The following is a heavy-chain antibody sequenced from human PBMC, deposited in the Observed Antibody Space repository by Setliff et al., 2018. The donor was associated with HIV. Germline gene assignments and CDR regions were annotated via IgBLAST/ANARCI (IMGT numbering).Heavy chain of an antibody. D-gene: IGHD3-10*01. V-gene: IGHV1-3*01. Sequence: ASVKVSCKASGYTFTTYSLHWVRQAPGQSLEWMGWINVGNGDTKYSQDLQGRITITRDTSANTAYMELSGLRSDDTAVYFCARGALLAVFDFDHWGHGTLVTVSS. CDR3: ARGALLAVFDFDH. J-gene: IGHJ4*01. CDR1: GYTFTTYS. CDR2: INVGNGDT.